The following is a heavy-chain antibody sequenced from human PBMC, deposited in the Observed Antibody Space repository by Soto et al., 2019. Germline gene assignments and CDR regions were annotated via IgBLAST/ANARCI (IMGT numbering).Heavy chain of an antibody. CDR3: ARDGGFGYSSSPASSHLDY. V-gene: IGHV3-33*01. Sequence: QVQLVESGGGVVQPGRSLRLSCAASGFTFSSYGMHWVRQAPGKGLEWVAVIWYDGSNKYYADSVKGRFTISRDNSKNTLYLQMNSLRAEDTAVYYCARDGGFGYSSSPASSHLDYWGQGTLVTVSS. J-gene: IGHJ4*02. CDR2: IWYDGSNK. CDR1: GFTFSSYG. D-gene: IGHD6-6*01.